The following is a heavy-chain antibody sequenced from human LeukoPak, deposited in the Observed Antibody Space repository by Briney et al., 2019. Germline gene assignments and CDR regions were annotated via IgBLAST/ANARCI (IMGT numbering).Heavy chain of an antibody. CDR1: GGSISSGDYY. Sequence: PSQTLSLTCTVSGGSISSGDYYWSWIRQPPGKGLEWIGYIYYSGSTYYNPSLKSRVTISVDTSKNQFSLKLSSVTAADTAVYYCARESPQGIVVVVAENWFDPWGQGTLVTVSS. CDR3: ARESPQGIVVVVAENWFDP. J-gene: IGHJ5*02. CDR2: IYYSGST. D-gene: IGHD2-15*01. V-gene: IGHV4-30-4*08.